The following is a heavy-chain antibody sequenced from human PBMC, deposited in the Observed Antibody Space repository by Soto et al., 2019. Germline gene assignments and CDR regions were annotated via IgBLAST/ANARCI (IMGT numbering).Heavy chain of an antibody. Sequence: SETLSLTSILSGDSVTSGSYYWTWLRQPPGKGLEWIGYISYTGRTKYNPSLQSRVTISVDTSKNDFSLNLSSVTAADTAVYFCAREWGLLPFYVMNVWGHGTAVTVSS. CDR2: ISYTGRT. CDR1: GDSVTSGSYY. CDR3: AREWGLLPFYVMNV. D-gene: IGHD7-27*01. V-gene: IGHV4-61*03. J-gene: IGHJ6*02.